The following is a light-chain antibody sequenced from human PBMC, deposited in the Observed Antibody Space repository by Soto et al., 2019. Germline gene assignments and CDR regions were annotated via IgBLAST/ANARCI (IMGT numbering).Light chain of an antibody. Sequence: QSVLTQPPSASGTPGQRVTISCSGSSSNIGSNYVYWYQQLPGTAPKLLIYSNNQRPSGVPDRFSGSKSGTSASLAISGLRSEDEADYYCAAWADSLSVYWVFGGGTKLTVL. CDR1: SSNIGSNY. J-gene: IGLJ3*02. V-gene: IGLV1-47*02. CDR2: SNN. CDR3: AAWADSLSVYWV.